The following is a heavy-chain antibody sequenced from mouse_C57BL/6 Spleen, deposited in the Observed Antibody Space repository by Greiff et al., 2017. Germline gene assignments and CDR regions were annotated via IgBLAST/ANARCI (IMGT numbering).Heavy chain of an antibody. J-gene: IGHJ4*01. D-gene: IGHD2-4*01. V-gene: IGHV1-81*01. Sequence: QVQLKQSGAELARPGASVKLSCKASGYTFTSYGISWVKQRTGQGLEWIGEIYPRSGNTYYNEKFKGKDTLTADKSSSTAYMELRSLTSEDSAVYVCASPGSTMITKHYAMGYWGQGTSVTVSS. CDR3: ASPGSTMITKHYAMGY. CDR1: GYTFTSYG. CDR2: IYPRSGNT.